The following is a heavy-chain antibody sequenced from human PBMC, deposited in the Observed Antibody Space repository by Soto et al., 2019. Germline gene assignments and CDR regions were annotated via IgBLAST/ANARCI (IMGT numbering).Heavy chain of an antibody. Sequence: QVQLQESGPGLVRPSGTLSLTCAVSSGSISSGNWWTWVRQSPGKGLEWIGEIFHSGSTNYNPSIKSRVTMSIDRSKNQFSLRLSSVTAADTAVYYCARDRDSRSGAFDIWGQGTMVTVSS. J-gene: IGHJ3*02. V-gene: IGHV4-4*02. D-gene: IGHD3-22*01. CDR3: ARDRDSRSGAFDI. CDR2: IFHSGST. CDR1: SGSISSGNW.